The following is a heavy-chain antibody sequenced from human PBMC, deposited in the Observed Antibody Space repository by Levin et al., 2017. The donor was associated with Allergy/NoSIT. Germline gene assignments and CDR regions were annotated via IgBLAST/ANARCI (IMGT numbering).Heavy chain of an antibody. CDR2: IYYSGST. Sequence: SQTLSLPCTVSGGSISSADYYWRWIRQPPGKGLEWIGYIYYSGSTYYNPSLKSRVIISLDTSKNQFSLKLNSVTAADTAVYYCARDRGNWNSDYYGMDGWGQGTTVTVSS. J-gene: IGHJ6*02. D-gene: IGHD1-7*01. CDR3: ARDRGNWNSDYYGMDG. V-gene: IGHV4-30-4*01. CDR1: GGSISSADYY.